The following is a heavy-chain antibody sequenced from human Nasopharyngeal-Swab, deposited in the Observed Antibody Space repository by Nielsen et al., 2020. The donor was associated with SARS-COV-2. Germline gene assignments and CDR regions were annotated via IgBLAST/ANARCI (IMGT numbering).Heavy chain of an antibody. V-gene: IGHV1-69*04. D-gene: IGHD3-22*01. J-gene: IGHJ4*02. CDR3: ARGGKYYYDSSGYLPTDY. Sequence: SVKVSCKASAGTFSSYAISWVRQAPGQGLEWMGRIIPILGIANYAQKFQGRVTITADKSTSTAYMELSSLRSEDTAVYYCARGGKYYYDSSGYLPTDYWGQGTLVTVSS. CDR2: IIPILGIA. CDR1: AGTFSSYA.